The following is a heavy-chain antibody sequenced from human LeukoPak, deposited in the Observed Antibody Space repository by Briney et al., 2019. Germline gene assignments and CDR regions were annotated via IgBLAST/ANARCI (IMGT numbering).Heavy chain of an antibody. D-gene: IGHD5-18*01. CDR1: GYTFGRYY. V-gene: IGHV1-46*01. J-gene: IGHJ5*02. CDR2: INPSGGST. Sequence: ASVKVSCKASGYTFGRYYIHWVRQAPGQGLEWRGIINPSGGSTTYAQKFQGRVTMTRDTSTSTVYMELSSLRSEDTAVYYCARSGPVQLWLRWFDPWGQGTLVTVSS. CDR3: ARSGPVQLWLRWFDP.